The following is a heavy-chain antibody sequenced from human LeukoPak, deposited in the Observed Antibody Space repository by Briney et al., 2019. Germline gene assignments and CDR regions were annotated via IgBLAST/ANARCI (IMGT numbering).Heavy chain of an antibody. CDR1: GGSFSGYY. CDR3: ARAVYCSSTSCSGRYYFDY. D-gene: IGHD2-2*01. Sequence: KPSETLSLTCAVYGGSFSGYYGSWIRQPPGKGLEWIGEINHSGSTNYNPSLKSRVTISVDTSKNQFPLKLSSVTAADTAVYYCARAVYCSSTSCSGRYYFDYWGQGTLVTVSS. V-gene: IGHV4-34*01. J-gene: IGHJ4*02. CDR2: INHSGST.